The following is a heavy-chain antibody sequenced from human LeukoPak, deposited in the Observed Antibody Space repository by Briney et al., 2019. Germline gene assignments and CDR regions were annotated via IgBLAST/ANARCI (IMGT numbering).Heavy chain of an antibody. CDR3: AKDLLRYFDWYFDY. CDR2: ISYDGSNK. D-gene: IGHD3-9*01. Sequence: GGSLRLSCAASGFTFVNAWMNWVRQAPGKGLEWVAVISYDGSNKYYADSVKGRFTISRDNSKNTLYLQMNSLRAEDTAVYYCAKDLLRYFDWYFDYWGQGTLVTVSS. CDR1: GFTFVNAW. V-gene: IGHV3-30*18. J-gene: IGHJ4*02.